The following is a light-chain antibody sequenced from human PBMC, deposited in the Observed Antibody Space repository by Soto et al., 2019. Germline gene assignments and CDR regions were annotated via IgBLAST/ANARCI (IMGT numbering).Light chain of an antibody. CDR2: GAS. CDR3: HQYVSSWT. CDR1: QSVSSTY. Sequence: EVVLTQSPGTLSLSPGERATLCCRASQSVSSTYVAWYQQKSGQAPRLLIYGASSRATGIPDRFSGSGSGTDFTLTISRLEPEDFAVYYCHQYVSSWTFGQGTKVDIK. V-gene: IGKV3-20*01. J-gene: IGKJ1*01.